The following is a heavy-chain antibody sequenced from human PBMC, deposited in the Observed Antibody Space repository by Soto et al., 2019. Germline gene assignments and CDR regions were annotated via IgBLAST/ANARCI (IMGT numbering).Heavy chain of an antibody. Sequence: GGSLRLSCAASGFTFSSYAMHWVRQAPGKGLEWVAVISYDGSNKYYADSVKGRFTISRDNSKNTLYLQMNSLRAEDTAVCYCARDGIGATGPFFDYWGQGTLVTVSS. CDR2: ISYDGSNK. D-gene: IGHD1-26*01. J-gene: IGHJ4*02. V-gene: IGHV3-30-3*01. CDR3: ARDGIGATGPFFDY. CDR1: GFTFSSYA.